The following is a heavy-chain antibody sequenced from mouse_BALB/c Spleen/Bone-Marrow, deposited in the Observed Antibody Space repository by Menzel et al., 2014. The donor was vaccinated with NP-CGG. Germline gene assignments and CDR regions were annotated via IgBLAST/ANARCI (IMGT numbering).Heavy chain of an antibody. Sequence: LQQSGSELVRPGAPVKLSCEASGYTFTSYWMHWVKQRPGQGLEWIGNIYPGTGSTNYDEKFKSKGTLTVDTSSSTAYMHLSSLTSEDSAVNFCTRGGLSYWYFDVWGAGTTVTVSS. CDR3: TRGGLSYWYFDV. J-gene: IGHJ1*01. CDR2: IYPGTGST. D-gene: IGHD3-3*01. V-gene: IGHV1S22*01. CDR1: GYTFTSYW.